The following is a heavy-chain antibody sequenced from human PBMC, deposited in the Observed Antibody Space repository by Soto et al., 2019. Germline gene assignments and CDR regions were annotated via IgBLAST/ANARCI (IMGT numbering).Heavy chain of an antibody. V-gene: IGHV4-30-4*01. CDR1: RGSISSGDYY. CDR3: ARDPERANAFDI. CDR2: IYYSGST. J-gene: IGHJ3*02. Sequence: TLSLTCTVSRGSISSGDYYWSWIRQPPGKGLEWIGYIYYSGSTYYNPSLKSRVTISVDTSKNQFSLKLSSVTAADTAVYYCARDPERANAFDIWGQGTMVTVSS.